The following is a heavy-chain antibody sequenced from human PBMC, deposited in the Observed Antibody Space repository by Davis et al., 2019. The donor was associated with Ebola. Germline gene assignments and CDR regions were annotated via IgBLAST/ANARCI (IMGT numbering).Heavy chain of an antibody. J-gene: IGHJ4*02. Sequence: GSLRLSCAASGFIFRSYVMSWVRQPPGKGLEWIGEIFHGGNTNYNPSLKGRVTMSLDKSKNQFSLNLSSVTAADTAMYYCARDRWETNGDFIYFDNWGQGTLVAVSS. CDR3: ARDRWETNGDFIYFDN. CDR1: GFIFRSYV. D-gene: IGHD4-17*01. CDR2: IFHGGNT. V-gene: IGHV4-4*02.